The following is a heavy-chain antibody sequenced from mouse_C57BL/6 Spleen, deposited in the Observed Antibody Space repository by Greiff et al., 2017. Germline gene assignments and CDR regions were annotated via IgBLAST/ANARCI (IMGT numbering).Heavy chain of an antibody. CDR1: GYTFTDYE. Sequence: QVQLQQSGAELVRPGASVTLSCKASGYTFTDYEMHWVKQTPVHGLEWIGAIVPETGGTAYNQKFKGKAILTADKSSSTAYMELRSLTSEDSAVYCCTSVRYAMDYWGQGTSVTVSS. V-gene: IGHV1-15*01. CDR2: IVPETGGT. CDR3: TSVRYAMDY. J-gene: IGHJ4*01.